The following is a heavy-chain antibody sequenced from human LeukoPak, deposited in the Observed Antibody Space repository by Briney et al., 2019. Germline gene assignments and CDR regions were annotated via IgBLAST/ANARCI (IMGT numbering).Heavy chain of an antibody. Sequence: GGPLRFSGAASGFTFSRNWMSWFGQAPGKARNGLANIKQDRSEGYYAGSVKGRFAIPRDNDQNSLYLRMKSLRAEDTAVYYCARGDGCSSTSCYHIDYWGQGTLVNV. D-gene: IGHD2-2*01. CDR3: ARGDGCSSTSCYHIDY. V-gene: IGHV3-7*04. CDR1: GFTFSRNW. J-gene: IGHJ4*02. CDR2: IKQDRSEG.